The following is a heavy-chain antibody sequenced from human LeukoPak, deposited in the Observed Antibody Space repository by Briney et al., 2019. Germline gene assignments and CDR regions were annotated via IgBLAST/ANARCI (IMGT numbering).Heavy chain of an antibody. CDR3: AREPYYYDSSGYSVDY. CDR1: GFTFSSYS. CDR2: ISTSSIYI. V-gene: IGHV3-21*04. Sequence: GGSLRLSCAASGFTFSSYSMHWVRQAPGKGLEWVSSISTSSIYIYYVDSLKGRFTISRDNAKNSLYLQMNGLRAEDTAVYYCAREPYYYDSSGYSVDYWGQGTLVTVSS. J-gene: IGHJ4*02. D-gene: IGHD3-22*01.